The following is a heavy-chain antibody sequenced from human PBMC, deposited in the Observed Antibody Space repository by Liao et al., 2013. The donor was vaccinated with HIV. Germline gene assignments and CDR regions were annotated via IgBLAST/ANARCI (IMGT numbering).Heavy chain of an antibody. CDR1: GGSVTGGAHL. CDR3: ARETASGPYNWFDP. D-gene: IGHD2-15*01. J-gene: IGHJ5*02. V-gene: IGHV4-30-2*06. CDR2: VYHTGGT. Sequence: QLSLQESGPGLAMPSETLSLTCAVSGGSVTGGAHLWGWIRQSPGKGLEWIGFVYHTGGTSYNPSLQSRVTISIDRSKNYFSLRLSSVTAADTAVYYCARETASGPYNWFDPWGQGTLVTVSS.